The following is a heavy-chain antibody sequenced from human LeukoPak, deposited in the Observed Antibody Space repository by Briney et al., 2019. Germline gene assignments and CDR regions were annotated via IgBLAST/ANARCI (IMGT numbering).Heavy chain of an antibody. CDR3: ARDPSIAAAGTGWFDP. D-gene: IGHD6-13*01. Sequence: GASVKVSCKASGYTFTSYGTSWVRQAPGQGLEWMGWISAYNGNTNYAQKLQGRVTMTTDTSTSTAYMELRSLRSDDTAVYYCARDPSIAAAGTGWFDPWGQGTLVTVSS. CDR2: ISAYNGNT. V-gene: IGHV1-18*01. J-gene: IGHJ5*02. CDR1: GYTFTSYG.